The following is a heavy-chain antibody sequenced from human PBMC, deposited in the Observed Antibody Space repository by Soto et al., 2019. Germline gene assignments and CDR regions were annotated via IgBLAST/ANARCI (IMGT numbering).Heavy chain of an antibody. CDR2: IYYSGST. Sequence: PSETLSLTCTVSGGSISSYYWSWIRQPPGKGLEWIGYIYYSGSTYYNPSLKSRVTVSVDTSKNQFSLKLSSVTAADTAVYYCASSTVSRDYWGQGTLVTVSS. V-gene: IGHV4-59*12. D-gene: IGHD4-17*01. CDR3: ASSTVSRDY. CDR1: GGSISSYY. J-gene: IGHJ4*02.